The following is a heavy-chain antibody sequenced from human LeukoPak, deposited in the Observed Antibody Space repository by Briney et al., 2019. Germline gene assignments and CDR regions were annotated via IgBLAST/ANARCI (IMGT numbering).Heavy chain of an antibody. V-gene: IGHV3-23*01. CDR2: ISGSGGST. CDR1: GFTFSSYA. J-gene: IGHJ4*02. D-gene: IGHD3-16*01. CDR3: TKALARLYYFDY. Sequence: GGSLRLSCAASGFTFSSYAVSWVRQAPGKGLEWVSAISGSGGSTYYADSVKGRFTISRDNSKNTLYLQMNSLRAEDTAVYYCTKALARLYYFDYWGQGTLVTVSS.